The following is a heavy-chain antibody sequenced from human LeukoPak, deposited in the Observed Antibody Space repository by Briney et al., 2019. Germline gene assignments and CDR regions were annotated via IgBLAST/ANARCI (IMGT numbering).Heavy chain of an antibody. V-gene: IGHV3-21*01. CDR2: ISSSSSYI. Sequence: PGGSLRLSCAASGFTFNSYSMNWVRQAPGKGLEWVSSISSSSSYIYYADSVKGRFTISRDNAKNSLYLQMNSLRAEDTAAYYCARADWDTAMIDYWGQGTLVTVSS. J-gene: IGHJ4*02. D-gene: IGHD5-18*01. CDR3: ARADWDTAMIDY. CDR1: GFTFNSYS.